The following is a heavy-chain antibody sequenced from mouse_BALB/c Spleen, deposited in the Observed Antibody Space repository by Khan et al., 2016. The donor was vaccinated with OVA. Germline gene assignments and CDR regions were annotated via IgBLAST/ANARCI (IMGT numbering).Heavy chain of an antibody. CDR2: IAPANGNT. J-gene: IGHJ1*01. CDR3: AHPSYDPRFFEV. D-gene: IGHD2-3*01. Sequence: EVQLVESGAELVKPGASVKLSCTASGFNIKDTYIHWVKQRPEQGLEWIGRIAPANGNTKYDPKFQGKATIIADTSSNTAYLQLSRLTSEDTAVYYCAHPSYDPRFFEVWGAGTTVTVSS. CDR1: GFNIKDTY. V-gene: IGHV14-3*02.